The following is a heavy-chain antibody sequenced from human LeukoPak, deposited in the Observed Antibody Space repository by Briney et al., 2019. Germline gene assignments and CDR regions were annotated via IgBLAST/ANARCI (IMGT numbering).Heavy chain of an antibody. CDR2: ISYDGSNK. CDR1: GFSFSNYS. V-gene: IGHV3-30*18. D-gene: IGHD3-10*02. CDR3: AELGITMIGGV. J-gene: IGHJ6*04. Sequence: GGSLRLSCAASGFSFSNYSMIWVRQAPGKGLEWVAVISYDGSNKYYADSVKGRFTISRDNAKNSLYLQMNSLRAEDTAVYYCAELGITMIGGVWGKGTTVTISS.